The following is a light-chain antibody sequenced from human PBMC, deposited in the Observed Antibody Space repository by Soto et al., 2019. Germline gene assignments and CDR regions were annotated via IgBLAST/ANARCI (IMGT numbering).Light chain of an antibody. V-gene: IGKV3-15*01. CDR2: GAS. Sequence: EIVMTQSPATLSVPPGERVTLSCRASQSVSSSLAWYQQKPGQAPRLLIYGASTRAIGIPGRFSGSGSETEFTLTISSLQSEDFAVYYCRQYNNWWTLGQGTKVETK. CDR1: QSVSSS. J-gene: IGKJ1*01. CDR3: RQYNNWWT.